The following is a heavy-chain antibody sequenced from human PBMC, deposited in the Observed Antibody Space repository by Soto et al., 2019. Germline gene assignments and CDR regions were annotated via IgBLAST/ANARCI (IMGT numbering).Heavy chain of an antibody. CDR2: ISAYNGNT. Sequence: GASVKVSCKASGYTFTSYGISWVRQAPGQGLEWMGWISAYNGNTNYAQKLQGRVTMTTDTSTSTAYMELRSLRSDDTAVYYCAMEDSGRWYFEYLLHWGGGTLVPVSS. CDR1: GYTFTSYG. V-gene: IGHV1-18*01. J-gene: IGHJ1*01. D-gene: IGHD6-13*01. CDR3: AMEDSGRWYFEYLLH.